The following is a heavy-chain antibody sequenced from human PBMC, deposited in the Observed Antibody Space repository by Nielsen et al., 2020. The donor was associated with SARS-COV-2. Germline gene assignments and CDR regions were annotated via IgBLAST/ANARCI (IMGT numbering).Heavy chain of an antibody. CDR2: ISYDGSNK. CDR3: AKVEQSMIVMGLAPGAFDI. D-gene: IGHD3-22*01. V-gene: IGHV3-30-3*02. Sequence: VRQAPGKGLEWVAVISYDGSNKYYADSVKGRFTISRDNSKNTLYLQMNSLRAEDTAVYYCAKVEQSMIVMGLAPGAFDIWGQGTMVTVSS. J-gene: IGHJ3*02.